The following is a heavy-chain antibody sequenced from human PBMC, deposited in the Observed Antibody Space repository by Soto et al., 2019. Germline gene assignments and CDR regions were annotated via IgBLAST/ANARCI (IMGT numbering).Heavy chain of an antibody. CDR1: GGSFSGYY. D-gene: IGHD6-19*01. V-gene: IGHV4-34*01. CDR3: ARGSAGGSSGWYNDYFDY. CDR2: INHSGST. J-gene: IGHJ4*02. Sequence: SETLSLTCAVYGGSFSGYYWSWIRQPPGKGLEWIGEINHSGSTNYNPSLKSRVTISVDTSKNQFSLKLSSVTAADTAVYYCARGSAGGSSGWYNDYFDYWGQGTLVTVSS.